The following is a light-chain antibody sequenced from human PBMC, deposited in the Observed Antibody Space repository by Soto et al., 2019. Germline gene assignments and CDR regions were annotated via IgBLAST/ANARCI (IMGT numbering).Light chain of an antibody. J-gene: IGLJ3*02. Sequence: QSVLTQPPSASGTPGQRVTISCFGRNSNIGSYTVNWYLQLPGTAPKLLIYSDNQRPSGVPDRFSGSKSGTSASLAISGLQSEDEADYYCATWDDSLNAWVFGGGTKLTVL. CDR1: NSNIGSYT. V-gene: IGLV1-44*01. CDR2: SDN. CDR3: ATWDDSLNAWV.